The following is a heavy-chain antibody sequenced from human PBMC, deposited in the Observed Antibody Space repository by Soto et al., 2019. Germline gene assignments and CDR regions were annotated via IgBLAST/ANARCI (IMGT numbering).Heavy chain of an antibody. J-gene: IGHJ4*02. CDR2: IYYSGST. CDR3: ARVRFMITFGGVIAYYFDY. CDR1: GGSISSYY. D-gene: IGHD3-16*02. V-gene: IGHV4-59*01. Sequence: SETLSLTCTVSGGSISSYYWSWIRQPPGKGLEWIGYIYYSGSTNYNPSLKSRVTISVDTSKNQFSLKLSSVTAADTAVYYCARVRFMITFGGVIAYYFDYWGQGTLVTVSS.